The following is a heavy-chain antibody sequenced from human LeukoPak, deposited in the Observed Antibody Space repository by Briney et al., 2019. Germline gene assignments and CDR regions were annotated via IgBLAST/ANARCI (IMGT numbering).Heavy chain of an antibody. Sequence: PSGPLSLTCAVSGGSISSSNWWSWVRQPPGKGLEWIGEIYHSGSTNYNPSLKSRVTISVDTSKNQFSLKLSSVTASDTAVYYCASSSGRGFDYWGQGTLVTVSS. D-gene: IGHD2-15*01. CDR1: GGSISSSNW. CDR2: IYHSGST. J-gene: IGHJ4*02. CDR3: ASSSGRGFDY. V-gene: IGHV4-4*02.